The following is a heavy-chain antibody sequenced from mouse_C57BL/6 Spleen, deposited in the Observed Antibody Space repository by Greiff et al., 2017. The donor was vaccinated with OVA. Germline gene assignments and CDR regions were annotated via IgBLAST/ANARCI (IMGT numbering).Heavy chain of an antibody. Sequence: VQLQQPGAELVKPGASVKLSCKASGYTFTSYWMQWVKQRPGQGLEWIGEIDPSDSYTNYNQKFKGKATLTVDTSSSTAYMQLSSLTSEDSAVYYCARKGVYYGSSSWFAYWGQGTLVTVSA. CDR1: GYTFTSYW. CDR3: ARKGVYYGSSSWFAY. D-gene: IGHD1-1*01. J-gene: IGHJ3*01. V-gene: IGHV1-50*01. CDR2: IDPSDSYT.